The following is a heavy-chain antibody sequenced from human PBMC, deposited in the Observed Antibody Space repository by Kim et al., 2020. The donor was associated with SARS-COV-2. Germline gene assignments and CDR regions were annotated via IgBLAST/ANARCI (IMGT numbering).Heavy chain of an antibody. V-gene: IGHV4-31*02. J-gene: IGHJ4*02. Sequence: PSRKRRVTISVDTSKNQFSLKLRSVTAADTAVYYCARTRITMIVVVTHFDYWGQGTLVTVSS. CDR3: ARTRITMIVVVTHFDY. D-gene: IGHD3-22*01.